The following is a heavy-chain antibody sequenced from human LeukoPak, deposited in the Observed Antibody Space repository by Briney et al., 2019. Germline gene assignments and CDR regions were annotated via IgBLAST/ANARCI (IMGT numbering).Heavy chain of an antibody. Sequence: SETLSLTCAVSGGSISSGGYSWSWIRQPPGKGLEWIGYIYHSGSIYYNPSLKSRVTISVDRSKNQFSLKLSSVTAADTAVYYCARAERSWGWFDPWGQGTLVTVSS. CDR1: GGSISSGGYS. CDR3: ARAERSWGWFDP. D-gene: IGHD2-15*01. CDR2: IYHSGSI. J-gene: IGHJ5*02. V-gene: IGHV4-30-2*01.